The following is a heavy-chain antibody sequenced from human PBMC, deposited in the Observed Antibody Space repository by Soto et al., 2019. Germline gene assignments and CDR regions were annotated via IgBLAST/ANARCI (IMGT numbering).Heavy chain of an antibody. CDR3: AKTLGYGDRAWFDY. CDR2: ISYDGSNK. Sequence: GGSLRLSCASSGFTFSSYGMHWVRQAPGKGLEWVAVISYDGSNKYYADSVKGRFTISRDNSKNTLYLQMNSLRAEDTAVYYCAKTLGYGDRAWFDYWGQGTLVTVSS. CDR1: GFTFSSYG. J-gene: IGHJ4*02. V-gene: IGHV3-30*18. D-gene: IGHD4-17*01.